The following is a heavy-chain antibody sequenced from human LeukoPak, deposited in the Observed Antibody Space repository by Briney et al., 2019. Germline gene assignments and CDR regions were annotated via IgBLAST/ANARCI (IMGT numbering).Heavy chain of an antibody. J-gene: IGHJ4*02. Sequence: PLQTLSLSCTVSGGSLSSGDYNWSWIRQPPGKGLEWIGHTHYSGITYYSPSLKSRLTISVDTSKNQFSLKLSSVTAPDTAVYHCSRARAYSSRWYYLDYGAQDPLVTVSS. CDR2: THYSGIT. V-gene: IGHV4-30-4*08. CDR1: GGSLSSGDYN. CDR3: SRARAYSSRWYYLDY. D-gene: IGHD6-13*01.